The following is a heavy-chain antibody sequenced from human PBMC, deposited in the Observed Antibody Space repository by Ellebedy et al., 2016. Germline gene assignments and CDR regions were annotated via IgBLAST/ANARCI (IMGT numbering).Heavy chain of an antibody. CDR3: TRDAENWGYVDY. D-gene: IGHD7-27*01. CDR1: GYTFIGSY. Sequence: ASVKVSXKASGYTFIGSYIHWLRQAPGQGLEWMGRINTYNGKTHYAQKFQGRVTMTTDTSTTTAYMELRSLRSDDTAVYYCTRDAENWGYVDYWGQGPLVTVSS. J-gene: IGHJ4*02. V-gene: IGHV1-18*04. CDR2: INTYNGKT.